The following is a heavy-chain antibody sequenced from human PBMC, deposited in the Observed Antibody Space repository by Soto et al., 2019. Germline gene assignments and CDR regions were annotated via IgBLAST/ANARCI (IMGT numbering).Heavy chain of an antibody. CDR3: AKDSSSGWVQHAFDV. CDR2: ISWNSNAI. CDR1: GFTFDDYA. Sequence: GGSLRLSCEASGFTFDDYAMNWVRQAPGKGLEWVSGISWNSNAIAYADSVKGRFTIYRDNAKNSLYLQMNSLRAEDTALYYCAKDSSSGWVQHAFDVWGQGTMVTVSS. J-gene: IGHJ3*01. D-gene: IGHD6-19*01. V-gene: IGHV3-9*01.